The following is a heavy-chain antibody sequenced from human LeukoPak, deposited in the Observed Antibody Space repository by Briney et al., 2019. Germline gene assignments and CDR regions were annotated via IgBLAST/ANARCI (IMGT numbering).Heavy chain of an antibody. CDR2: IIPIFGTA. J-gene: IGHJ4*02. CDR1: GGTSSSYA. Sequence: SVKVSCKASGGTSSSYAISWVRQAPGQGLEWMGGIIPIFGTANYAQKFQGRVTITTDESTSTAYMELSSLRSEDTAVYYCASRYFDWSQFDYWGQGTLVTVSS. D-gene: IGHD3-9*01. CDR3: ASRYFDWSQFDY. V-gene: IGHV1-69*05.